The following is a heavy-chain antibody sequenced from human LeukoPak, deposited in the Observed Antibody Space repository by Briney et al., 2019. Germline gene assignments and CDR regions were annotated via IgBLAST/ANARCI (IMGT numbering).Heavy chain of an antibody. CDR3: AAFYCSSTSCYGYFDY. J-gene: IGHJ4*02. CDR2: INPNSGGT. V-gene: IGHV1-2*02. Sequence: ASVKVSCKASGCTFTRYYMHWVRQAPGQGLEWMGWINPNSGGTNYAQKFQGRVTMTRDTSISTAYMELSRLRSDDTAVYYCAAFYCSSTSCYGYFDYWGQGTLVTVSS. CDR1: GCTFTRYY. D-gene: IGHD2-2*01.